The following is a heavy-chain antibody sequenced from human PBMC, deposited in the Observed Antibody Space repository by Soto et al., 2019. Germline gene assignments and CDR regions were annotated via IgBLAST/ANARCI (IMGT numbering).Heavy chain of an antibody. CDR3: ARLGDVDTALVQESYYYCGMDV. D-gene: IGHD5-18*01. V-gene: IGHV5-51*01. J-gene: IGHJ6*02. Sequence: GESLKISCKGSGYSFTSYWIGWVRQMPGKGLEWMGIIYPGDSDTRYSPSFQGQVTISADKSISTAYLQWSSLKASDTAMYYCARLGDVDTALVQESYYYCGMDVWGQGTTVIVSS. CDR2: IYPGDSDT. CDR1: GYSFTSYW.